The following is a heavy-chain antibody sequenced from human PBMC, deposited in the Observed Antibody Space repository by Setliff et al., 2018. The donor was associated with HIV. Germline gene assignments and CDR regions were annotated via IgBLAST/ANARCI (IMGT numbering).Heavy chain of an antibody. J-gene: IGHJ3*01. Sequence: GSLRLSCAASGFTFSTYWMSWLRQASGKGLVWVSRINGDGSSTVYADSVKGRFTISRDNAKNALFLQMNSLRADDTAIYYCVRGWNTVTLRAFDVWGPGTVVTVSS. D-gene: IGHD4-4*01. CDR2: INGDGSST. CDR1: GFTFSTYW. CDR3: VRGWNTVTLRAFDV. V-gene: IGHV3-74*03.